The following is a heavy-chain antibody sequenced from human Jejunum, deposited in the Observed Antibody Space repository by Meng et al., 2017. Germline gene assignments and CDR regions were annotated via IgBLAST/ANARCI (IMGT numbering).Heavy chain of an antibody. CDR2: IWSDGSNA. J-gene: IGHJ5*02. CDR1: GIAFSASG. Sequence: QGHLVEVGGGVVQPGRSLRLSCAASGIAFSASGMHWVRQAPGKGLEWVAMIWSDGSNAYYADSVTGRFTISRDNSKNTVYLQMNNVRADDTALYYCAKLTSAWGQGTLVTVSS. CDR3: AKLTSA. V-gene: IGHV3-33*06. D-gene: IGHD2/OR15-2a*01.